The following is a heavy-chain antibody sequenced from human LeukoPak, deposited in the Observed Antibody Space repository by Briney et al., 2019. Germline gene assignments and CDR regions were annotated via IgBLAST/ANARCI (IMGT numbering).Heavy chain of an antibody. J-gene: IGHJ4*02. V-gene: IGHV4-34*01. CDR1: GGSFSGYY. Sequence: SETLSLTCAVYGGSFSGYYWSWIRQPPGKGLEWIGEINHSGSTNYNPSLKSRVTISVDTSKNQFSLKLCSVTAADTAVYYCARQTAMGTPTDYWGQGTLVTVSS. CDR3: ARQTAMGTPTDY. D-gene: IGHD5-18*01. CDR2: INHSGST.